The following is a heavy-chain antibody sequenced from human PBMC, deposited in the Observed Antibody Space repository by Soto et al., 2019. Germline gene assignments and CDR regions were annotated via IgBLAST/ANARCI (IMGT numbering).Heavy chain of an antibody. CDR1: GGSFSGYY. CDR2: IYYTGST. Sequence: PSETLSLTCAVYGGSFSGYYWSWIRQPPGKGLEWIGYIYYTGSTNYNPSLKSRVTISVDTSKNQFSLKLSSVTAADTAVYYCARRYGWLYFDYWGQGSLVTVSS. V-gene: IGHV4-59*01. J-gene: IGHJ4*02. CDR3: ARRYGWLYFDY. D-gene: IGHD6-19*01.